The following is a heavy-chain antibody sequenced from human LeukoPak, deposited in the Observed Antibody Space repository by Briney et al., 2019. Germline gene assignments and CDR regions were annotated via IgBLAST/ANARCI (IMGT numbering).Heavy chain of an antibody. V-gene: IGHV3-21*01. Sequence: GGSLRLSCAASGFTFSSYTMNWVRQAPGKGLEWVSSITSSSSYIYYADSVKGRFTISRDNAKNSLCLQMNSLRAEDTAVYYCARHVVAVGFDYWGQGTLVTVSS. CDR2: ITSSSSYI. CDR3: ARHVVAVGFDY. CDR1: GFTFSSYT. J-gene: IGHJ4*02. D-gene: IGHD3-22*01.